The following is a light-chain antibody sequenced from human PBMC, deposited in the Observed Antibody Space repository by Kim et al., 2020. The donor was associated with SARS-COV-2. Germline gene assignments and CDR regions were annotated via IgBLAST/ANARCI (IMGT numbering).Light chain of an antibody. CDR1: QSVGRN. V-gene: IGKV3-15*01. CDR2: DAS. J-gene: IGKJ1*01. Sequence: ETLMTQSPATLSVSPGEIATLSCRASQSVGRNVVWYQQKSGQAPRLLIFDASIKVTGVPDRFSGSGSGTEFTLTISRLQSEDFAVYFCQEYNYRPRTFGQGTKVEIK. CDR3: QEYNYRPRT.